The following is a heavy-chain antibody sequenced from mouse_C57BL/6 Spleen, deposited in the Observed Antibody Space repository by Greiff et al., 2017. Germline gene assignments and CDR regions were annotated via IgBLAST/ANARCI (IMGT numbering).Heavy chain of an antibody. CDR2: IYPGDGDT. J-gene: IGHJ1*03. Sequence: QVQLKESGPELVKPGASVKISCTASGYAFSSSWMNWVKQRPGQGLEWIGRIYPGDGDTNYNGKFKGKATLTADKSSSTAYMQLSSRTSEDSAVYFCARSSAGTRYVDVWGTGTTATVSS. V-gene: IGHV1-82*01. CDR1: GYAFSSSW. CDR3: ARSSAGTRYVDV. D-gene: IGHD4-1*01.